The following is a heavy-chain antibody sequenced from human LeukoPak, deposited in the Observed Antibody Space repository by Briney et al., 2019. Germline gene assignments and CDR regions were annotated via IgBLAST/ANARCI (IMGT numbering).Heavy chain of an antibody. CDR1: GFTFSSYG. J-gene: IGHJ1*01. D-gene: IGHD3-16*01. V-gene: IGHV3-23*03. CDR3: AKDDAWGRYKD. CDR2: IYSGDST. Sequence: GGTLRLSCAASGFTFSSYGMSWVRQAPGKGLEWVSLIYSGDSTFYADSVKGRFTISRDNSKNTLYLQMNSLRGEDTAVYYCAKDDAWGRYKDWGQGTLVTVSS.